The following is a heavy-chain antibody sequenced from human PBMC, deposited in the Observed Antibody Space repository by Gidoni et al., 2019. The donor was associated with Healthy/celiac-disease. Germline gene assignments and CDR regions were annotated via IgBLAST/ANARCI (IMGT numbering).Heavy chain of an antibody. CDR3: AKDILGYGGNSGAFDY. V-gene: IGHV3-9*01. CDR1: GFTFDDYA. Sequence: EVQLVESGGGLVQPGRSLRLSCAASGFTFDDYAMHWVRQAPGKGLEWVSGISWNSGSIGYADSVKGRFTISRDNAKNSLYLQMNSLRAEDTALYYCAKDILGYGGNSGAFDYWGQGTLVTVSS. J-gene: IGHJ4*02. D-gene: IGHD4-17*01. CDR2: ISWNSGSI.